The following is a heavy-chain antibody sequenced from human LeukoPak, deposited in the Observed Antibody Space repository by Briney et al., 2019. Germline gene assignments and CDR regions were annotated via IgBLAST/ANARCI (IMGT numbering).Heavy chain of an antibody. D-gene: IGHD2-2*01. CDR1: GGSFSGYY. Sequence: PSETLSLTCTVYGGSFSGYYWSWIRQPPGKGLEWIGEINHSGSTNYNPSLKSRVTISVDTSKNQFSLRLTSVTAADTAVYYCARGRTPTPGEYQLQPPLWWGQGTLVTVSS. CDR2: INHSGST. J-gene: IGHJ4*02. V-gene: IGHV4-34*01. CDR3: ARGRTPTPGEYQLQPPLW.